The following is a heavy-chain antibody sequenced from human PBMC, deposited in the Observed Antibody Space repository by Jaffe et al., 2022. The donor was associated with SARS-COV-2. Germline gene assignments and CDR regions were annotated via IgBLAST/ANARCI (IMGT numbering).Heavy chain of an antibody. CDR1: GYTFTSYG. J-gene: IGHJ6*02. D-gene: IGHD3-9*01. Sequence: QVQLVQSGAEVKKPGASVKVSCKASGYTFTSYGISWVRQAPGQGLEWMGWISAYNGNTNYAQKLQGRVTMTTDTSTSTAYMELRSLRSDDTAVYYCARVSYYDILTNYYGMDVWGQGTTVTVSS. V-gene: IGHV1-18*01. CDR2: ISAYNGNT. CDR3: ARVSYYDILTNYYGMDV.